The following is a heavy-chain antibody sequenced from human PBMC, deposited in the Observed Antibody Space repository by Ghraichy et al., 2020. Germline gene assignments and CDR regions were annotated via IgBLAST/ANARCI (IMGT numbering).Heavy chain of an antibody. CDR1: GGSFSGYY. CDR3: ARHFGRITMVRGVAAYFDY. D-gene: IGHD3-10*01. Sequence: SETLSLTCAVYGGSFSGYYWSWIRQPPGKGLEWIGEINHSGSTNYNPSLKSRVTISVDTSKNQFSLKLSSVTAADTAVYYCARHFGRITMVRGVAAYFDYWGQGTLVTVSS. J-gene: IGHJ4*02. V-gene: IGHV4-34*01. CDR2: INHSGST.